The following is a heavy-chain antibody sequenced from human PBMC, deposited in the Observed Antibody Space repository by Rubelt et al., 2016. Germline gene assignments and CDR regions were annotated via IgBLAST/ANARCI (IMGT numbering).Heavy chain of an antibody. CDR3: ARNLDQLTLCCDY. CDR2: IYYTGFT. Sequence: QVQLQESGPGLVKPSETLSLTCTVSGGSINSYYWSWIRQHPGKGLEWIGYIYYTGFTNFNPSLKSRVTISLDTSKNQLSLNWSAVTAAATAVYYCARNLDQLTLCCDYWGQGTLVSVSS. J-gene: IGHJ4*02. D-gene: IGHD2-2*01. V-gene: IGHV4-59*01. CDR1: GGSINSYY.